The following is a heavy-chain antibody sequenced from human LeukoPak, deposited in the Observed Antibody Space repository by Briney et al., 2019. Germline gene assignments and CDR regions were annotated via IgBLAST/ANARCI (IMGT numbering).Heavy chain of an antibody. CDR3: AKESLSYGDSQGDAFDI. J-gene: IGHJ3*02. V-gene: IGHV1-18*01. CDR1: GYTFINYG. D-gene: IGHD2-21*02. Sequence: ASVKVSCKASGYTFINYGISWVRQAPGQGLEWMGWISAYSGNTNYAQKLQGRVTMTTDTSTRTAYMELRSLRSDDTAVYYCAKESLSYGDSQGDAFDIWGQGTMVTVSS. CDR2: ISAYSGNT.